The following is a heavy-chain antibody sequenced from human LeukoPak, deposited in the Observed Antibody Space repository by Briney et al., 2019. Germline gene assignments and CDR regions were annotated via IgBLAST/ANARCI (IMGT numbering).Heavy chain of an antibody. CDR1: GFNFGTYA. CDR2: IGSSGSST. D-gene: IGHD6-13*01. Sequence: GGSLRLSCAASGFNFGTYAMTWVRQAPGKGLEWVSSIGSSGSSTYYADSVKGRFTISRDNSKNTLLLQMNRLAAEHTAIFFVANMFCNFGYTGALPVGFFDHWGLGTLVTVSS. J-gene: IGHJ4*02. V-gene: IGHV3-23*01. CDR3: ANMFCNFGYTGALPVGFFDH.